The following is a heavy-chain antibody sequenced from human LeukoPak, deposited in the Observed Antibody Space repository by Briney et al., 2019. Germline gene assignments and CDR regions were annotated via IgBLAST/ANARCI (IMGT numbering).Heavy chain of an antibody. Sequence: SQTLSFTCTVSGGSISSGSYYWSWIRQPAGKGLEWIGRIYTSGSTNYNPSLKSRVTISVDTSKNQFSLKLSSVTAADTAVYYCAREGYYYVVDYWGQGTLVTVSS. CDR3: AREGYYYVVDY. D-gene: IGHD3-22*01. CDR1: GGSISSGSYY. V-gene: IGHV4-61*02. CDR2: IYTSGST. J-gene: IGHJ4*02.